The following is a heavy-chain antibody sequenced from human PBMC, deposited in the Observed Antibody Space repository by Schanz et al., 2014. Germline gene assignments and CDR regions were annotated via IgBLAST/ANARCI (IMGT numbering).Heavy chain of an antibody. Sequence: VQLVESGGGVVQPGRSLRLSCAAYGFTLSSYAMHWVRQAPGKGLEWVSTISASGGSTYYADSVKGRFTISRDNAKNTLYLQMSSLRAEDTAIYYCAKLSSSGRLAGYFDYWGQGALVTVSS. CDR2: ISASGGST. J-gene: IGHJ4*02. D-gene: IGHD6-19*01. V-gene: IGHV3-23*04. CDR3: AKLSSSGRLAGYFDY. CDR1: GFTLSSYA.